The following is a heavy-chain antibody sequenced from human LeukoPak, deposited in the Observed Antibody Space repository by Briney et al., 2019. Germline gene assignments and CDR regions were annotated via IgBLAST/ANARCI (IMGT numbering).Heavy chain of an antibody. J-gene: IGHJ3*02. CDR3: AKDPPYYYDSSGYGGGAFDI. Sequence: GGSLRLSCAASGFTFSSYAMSWVRQAPGKGLDWVSAISGSSGNAYYADSVKGRFTISRDNSKNTLYVQMNSLRAEDTAVYYCAKDPPYYYDSSGYGGGAFDIWGQGTMVTVSS. V-gene: IGHV3-23*01. D-gene: IGHD3-22*01. CDR1: GFTFSSYA. CDR2: ISGSSGNA.